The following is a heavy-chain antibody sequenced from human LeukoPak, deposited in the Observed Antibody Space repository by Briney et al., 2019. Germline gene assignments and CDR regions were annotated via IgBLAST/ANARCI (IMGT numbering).Heavy chain of an antibody. CDR2: ISGSGGST. D-gene: IGHD6-13*01. V-gene: IGHV3-23*01. CDR3: AKEYSGSWGYYYYYMDV. Sequence: GGSLRLSCAASGFTFSSYAMSWVRQAPGKGLEWVSAISGSGGSTYYADSVKGRFTISRDNSKNTLYLQMNSLRAEDTAVYYCAKEYSGSWGYYYYYMDVWGKGTTVTVSS. J-gene: IGHJ6*03. CDR1: GFTFSSYA.